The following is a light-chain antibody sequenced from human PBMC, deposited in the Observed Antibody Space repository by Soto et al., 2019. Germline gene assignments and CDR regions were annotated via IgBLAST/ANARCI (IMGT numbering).Light chain of an antibody. CDR1: QSLSSS. V-gene: IGKV3-15*01. J-gene: IGKJ5*01. CDR2: GAS. CDR3: QQRYNSPIT. Sequence: EILMTQSPATLSVSPGEGATLSCRASQSLSSSLAWYQQKTGQAPRLLIYGASTRDTGIPARFSGSGSGTEFTLTISSLKPEDFAIYYCQQRYNSPITFGQGTRLEIK.